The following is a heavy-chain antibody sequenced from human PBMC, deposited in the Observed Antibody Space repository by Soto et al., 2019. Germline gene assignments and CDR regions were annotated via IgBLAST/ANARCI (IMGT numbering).Heavy chain of an antibody. Sequence: GGSLRLSCAASGFTFDDYGMSWVRQAPGKGLEWVSGINWNGGSTGYADSVKGRFTISRDNAKNSLYLQMNSLGAEDTALYHCARRHYGSGSFDPWGQGTLVTVSS. D-gene: IGHD3-10*01. J-gene: IGHJ5*02. CDR2: INWNGGST. CDR3: ARRHYGSGSFDP. V-gene: IGHV3-20*01. CDR1: GFTFDDYG.